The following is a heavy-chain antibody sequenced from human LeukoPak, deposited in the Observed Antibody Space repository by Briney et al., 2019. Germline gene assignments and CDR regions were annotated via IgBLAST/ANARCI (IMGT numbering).Heavy chain of an antibody. J-gene: IGHJ3*02. V-gene: IGHV1-69*06. CDR3: ATCTTVTTLWERYAFDI. CDR2: IIPIFGTA. D-gene: IGHD4-17*01. CDR1: GGTFSSYA. Sequence: SVKVSCKASGGTFSSYAISWVRQAPGQGLEWTGGIIPIFGTANYAQKFQGRVTITADKSTSTAYMELSSRRSEDTAVYYCATCTTVTTLWERYAFDIWGHGTMVTVSS.